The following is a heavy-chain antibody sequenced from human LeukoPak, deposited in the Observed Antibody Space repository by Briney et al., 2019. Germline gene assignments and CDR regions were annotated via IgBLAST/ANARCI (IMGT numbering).Heavy chain of an antibody. V-gene: IGHV3-33*01. CDR1: GFTFSSYG. Sequence: PGGSLRLSCAASGFTFSSYGMHWVRQAPGTGLEWVAVIWYDGSNKYYADSVKGRFTISRDNSKNTLYLQMNSLRAEDTAVYYCARGDYYDSSGYSAYWGQGTLVTVSS. J-gene: IGHJ4*02. CDR2: IWYDGSNK. D-gene: IGHD3-22*01. CDR3: ARGDYYDSSGYSAY.